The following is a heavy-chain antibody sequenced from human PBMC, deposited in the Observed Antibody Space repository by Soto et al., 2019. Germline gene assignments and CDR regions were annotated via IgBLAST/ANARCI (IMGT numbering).Heavy chain of an antibody. CDR2: AYYSGTT. CDR1: GGSVSNKTYY. Sequence: TSETLSLTCSVSGGSVSNKTYYWSWIRQPPGKRLEWIGYAYYSGTTNYNPSLKSRVTISVDLSKNQFSLRLSSVTTADTALYYCARTTAVPNTLRSRYFFDYWGQGTLVTVSS. V-gene: IGHV4-61*01. CDR3: ARTTAVPNTLRSRYFFDY. J-gene: IGHJ4*02. D-gene: IGHD4-17*01.